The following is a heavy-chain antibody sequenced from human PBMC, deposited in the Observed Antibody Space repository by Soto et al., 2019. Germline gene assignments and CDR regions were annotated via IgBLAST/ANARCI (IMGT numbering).Heavy chain of an antibody. D-gene: IGHD1-7*01. CDR2: IDWDDDK. CDR1: GFSLSTSGMC. Sequence: SGPTLVNPTQTLTLTCTFSGFSLSTSGMCVSWIRQPPGKALEWLARIDWDDDKYYSTSLKTRLTISKDTSKNQVALTMTNMDPVDTATYYCARLITGTTSFDYWGQGTLVTVSS. J-gene: IGHJ4*02. CDR3: ARLITGTTSFDY. V-gene: IGHV2-70*11.